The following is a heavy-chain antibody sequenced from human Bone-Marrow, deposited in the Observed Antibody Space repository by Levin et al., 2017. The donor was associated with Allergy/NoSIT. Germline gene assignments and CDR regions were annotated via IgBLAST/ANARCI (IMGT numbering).Heavy chain of an antibody. CDR2: IRTKTNNYAT. D-gene: IGHD1-26*01. V-gene: IGHV3-73*01. J-gene: IGHJ3*02. CDR3: TRPDSGSYAFDI. Sequence: GESLKISCAASGFTFSGSAMHWVRQASGKGLEWVGRIRTKTNNYATAYAESLKGRFTIFRDDSKNTAYLQMNGLKTEDTAIYYCTRPDSGSYAFDIWGQGTMLTVS. CDR1: GFTFSGSA.